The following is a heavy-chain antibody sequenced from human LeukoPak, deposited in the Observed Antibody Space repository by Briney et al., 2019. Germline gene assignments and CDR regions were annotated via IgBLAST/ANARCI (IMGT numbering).Heavy chain of an antibody. CDR3: ASLSGYEHSGFDY. CDR2: IYPGDSDT. J-gene: IGHJ4*02. V-gene: IGHV5-51*01. CDR1: GYSFTSYW. D-gene: IGHD3-22*01. Sequence: GKSLQISCKGSGYSFTSYWIGWVRQLPGKGLEWMGIIYPGDSDTRYSPSFQGQVTISADKSISTAYLQWSSLKASDTAMYYCASLSGYEHSGFDYWGQGTLVTVSS.